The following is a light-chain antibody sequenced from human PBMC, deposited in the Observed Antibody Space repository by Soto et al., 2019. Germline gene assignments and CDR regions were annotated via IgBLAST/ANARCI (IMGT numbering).Light chain of an antibody. CDR1: QSIVGTN. V-gene: IGKV3-20*01. Sequence: EFVLTQSPDTLSLSPGERATLSCRASQSIVGTNLAWYQQKPGQAPRLLIYESSNRATGIPDRFSGSGSGTDFTLTISRLEADDFAVYYCHKYGNLVITFGQGTRLEIK. CDR2: ESS. CDR3: HKYGNLVIT. J-gene: IGKJ5*01.